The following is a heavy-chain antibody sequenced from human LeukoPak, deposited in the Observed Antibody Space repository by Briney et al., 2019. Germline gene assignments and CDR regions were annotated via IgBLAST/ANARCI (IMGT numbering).Heavy chain of an antibody. J-gene: IGHJ4*02. Sequence: ASVKVSCKASGYTFTGYYMHWVRQAPGHGLEWMGRINPNSGGTNYAQKFQGRVTMTRDTSISTAYMQLSRLRSDDTAVYYCARDLGGSYYNYFDYWGQGTLVTVSS. CDR2: INPNSGGT. V-gene: IGHV1-2*06. CDR1: GYTFTGYY. CDR3: ARDLGGSYYNYFDY. D-gene: IGHD1-26*01.